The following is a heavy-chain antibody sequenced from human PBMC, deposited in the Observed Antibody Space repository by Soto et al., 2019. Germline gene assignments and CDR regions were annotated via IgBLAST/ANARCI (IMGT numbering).Heavy chain of an antibody. CDR1: GGSSSSGGYY. D-gene: IGHD2-15*01. Sequence: PXETLSRPATDSGGSSSSGGYYWSWIRQHPGKGLEWIGYIYYSGITYYNPSLKSRVTISVDTSKNQFSLKLSSVTAADTAVYYCVSAVAATGAFDLWGQGTMVTVSS. CDR2: IYYSGIT. V-gene: IGHV4-31*02. J-gene: IGHJ3*01. CDR3: VSAVAATGAFDL.